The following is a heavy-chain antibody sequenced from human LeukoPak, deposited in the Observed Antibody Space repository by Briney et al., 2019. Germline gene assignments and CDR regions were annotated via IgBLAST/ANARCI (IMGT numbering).Heavy chain of an antibody. CDR1: GGTFSSYA. D-gene: IGHD3-22*01. CDR3: ARLPYDSRARGDY. Sequence: ASVKVSCKASGGTFSSYAISWVRQAPGQGLEWMGRIIPILGTANYAQKFQGGVTMTRDTSTSTVYMELSSLRSEDTAVYYCARLPYDSRARGDYWGQGTLVTVSS. CDR2: IIPILGTA. J-gene: IGHJ4*02. V-gene: IGHV1-69*04.